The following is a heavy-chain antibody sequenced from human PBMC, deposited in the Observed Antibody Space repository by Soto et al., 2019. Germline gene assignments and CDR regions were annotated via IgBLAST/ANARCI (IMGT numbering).Heavy chain of an antibody. CDR3: ARGRGSSIFGVARHYFDY. Sequence: ASVKVSCKASGYTFTNYPLHWVRQAPGQRLEWMGWVNTDNGDTKYSQNFHGRVTITRETSATTACMELSSLRSADTAVYYCARGRGSSIFGVARHYFDYWGQGALVTVSS. CDR2: VNTDNGDT. J-gene: IGHJ4*02. D-gene: IGHD3-3*01. V-gene: IGHV1-3*04. CDR1: GYTFTNYP.